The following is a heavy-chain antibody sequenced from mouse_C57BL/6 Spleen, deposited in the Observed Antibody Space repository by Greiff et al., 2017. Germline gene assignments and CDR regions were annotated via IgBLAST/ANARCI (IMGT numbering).Heavy chain of an antibody. J-gene: IGHJ3*01. CDR1: GYAFSSSW. CDR2: IYPGDGDT. CDR3: ARDESTPAY. D-gene: IGHD2-1*01. Sequence: VQLQQSGPELVKPGASVQISCKASGYAFSSSWMNWVKQSPGKGLDLFGRIYPGDGDTTYNGTIKGKATLTADKSSSTAYMQRSILTSEDSAVYFCARDESTPAYWGQGTLVTVSA. V-gene: IGHV1-82*01.